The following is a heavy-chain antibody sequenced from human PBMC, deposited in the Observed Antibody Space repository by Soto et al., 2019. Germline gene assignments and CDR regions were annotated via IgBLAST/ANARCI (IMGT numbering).Heavy chain of an antibody. Sequence: PGGPLRLPGVASEFTFMRNPMSWVRQAPGKGLAWVSAISGDGADTYYADSVRGRFTISRDNSKNTLSLQMNSLSDEDTALYYCVKDFRCADWGQGTRVTVPS. CDR1: EFTFMRNP. V-gene: IGHV3-23*01. J-gene: IGHJ4*02. D-gene: IGHD2-8*01. CDR2: ISGDGADT. CDR3: VKDFRCAD.